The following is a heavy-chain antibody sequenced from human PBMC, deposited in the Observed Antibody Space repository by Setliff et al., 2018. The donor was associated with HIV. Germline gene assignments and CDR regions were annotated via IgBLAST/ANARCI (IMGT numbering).Heavy chain of an antibody. CDR1: GGSISSSNW. D-gene: IGHD5-18*01. CDR3: ARTLRAAAMGYFDY. Sequence: SETLSLTCAVSGGSISSSNWWSWVRQPPGKGLEWIGEIYHSGSTYYNPSLKSRVTISVDTSKNQFSLKLTSVTAADTAVYYCARTLRAAAMGYFDYWGQGTLVTVSS. J-gene: IGHJ4*02. CDR2: IYHSGST. V-gene: IGHV4-4*02.